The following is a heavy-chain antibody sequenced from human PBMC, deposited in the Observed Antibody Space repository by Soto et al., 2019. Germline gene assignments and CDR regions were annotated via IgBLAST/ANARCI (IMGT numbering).Heavy chain of an antibody. D-gene: IGHD5-12*01. Sequence: SCPTLLNPTQTLTLTFTFSGFSLSTRGMCVSGIRQPPGKALEWLALIDWDDDKYYSTSLKTRLTISKDTSKNQVVLTMTNMDPVNTATYYCARNRDGYNYLFDYWGQGTLVTVSS. CDR3: ARNRDGYNYLFDY. CDR1: GFSLSTRGMC. J-gene: IGHJ4*02. V-gene: IGHV2-70*01. CDR2: IDWDDDK.